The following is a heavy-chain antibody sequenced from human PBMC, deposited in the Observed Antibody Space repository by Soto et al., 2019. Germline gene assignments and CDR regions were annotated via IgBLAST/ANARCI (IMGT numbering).Heavy chain of an antibody. CDR3: AKERERPPETTLYYGMDV. D-gene: IGHD1-1*01. J-gene: IGHJ6*02. V-gene: IGHV3-23*01. CDR2: ISGSGGST. CDR1: GFTFSPYA. Sequence: EVQLLESGGGLVQPGGPLRHSCAAAGFTFSPYAMSWVRQAPGKGLEWVSTISGSGGSTYYADSVKGRFTISRDNSQNTLYLLMNTLRAEDTALYYCAKERERPPETTLYYGMDVWGQGTTVTVSS.